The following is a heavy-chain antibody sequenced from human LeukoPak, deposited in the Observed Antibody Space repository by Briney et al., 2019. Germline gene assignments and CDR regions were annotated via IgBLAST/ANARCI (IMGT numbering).Heavy chain of an antibody. CDR3: ARDSRAVAGGALDY. CDR1: GGSISSYY. CDR2: IYTSGST. D-gene: IGHD6-19*01. J-gene: IGHJ4*02. Sequence: SETLSLTCTVSGGSISSYYWSCIREPAGEGLEWIGRIYTSGSTNYNPSLKSRVTMSVDTSKNQFSLMLSSVTAADTAVYYCARDSRAVAGGALDYWGEGTLVTVSS. V-gene: IGHV4-4*07.